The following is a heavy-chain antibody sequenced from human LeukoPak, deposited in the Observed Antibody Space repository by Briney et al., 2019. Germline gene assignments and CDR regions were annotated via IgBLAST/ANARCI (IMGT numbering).Heavy chain of an antibody. Sequence: SETLSLTCTVSGGSISSYYWSWIRQPPGKGLEWIGYIYYSGSTNYNPSPKSRVTISVDTSKNQFSLKLSSVTAADTAVYYCARAPAVPAAIKDAFDIWGQGTMVTVSS. CDR2: IYYSGST. V-gene: IGHV4-59*08. CDR3: ARAPAVPAAIKDAFDI. CDR1: GGSISSYY. J-gene: IGHJ3*02. D-gene: IGHD2-2*01.